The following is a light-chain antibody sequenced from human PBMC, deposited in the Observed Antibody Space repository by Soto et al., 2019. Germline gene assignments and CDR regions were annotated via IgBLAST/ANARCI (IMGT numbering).Light chain of an antibody. CDR3: QQYKSPSLWT. CDR2: DAS. CDR1: QSISHW. J-gene: IGKJ1*01. V-gene: IGKV1-5*02. Sequence: DIQMTQSPSTLTASVGDRVTIICRASQSISHWLAWYQQKPGKGPNLLIYDASNLETGVPSRFSGSGSGTQFTLTITSLQPDDFGTYYCQQYKSPSLWTFGQGTKLDIK.